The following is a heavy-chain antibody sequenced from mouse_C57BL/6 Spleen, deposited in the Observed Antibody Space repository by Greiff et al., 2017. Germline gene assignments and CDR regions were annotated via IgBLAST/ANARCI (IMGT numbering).Heavy chain of an antibody. J-gene: IGHJ2*01. D-gene: IGHD2-5*01. CDR3: ARKGYSNDY. CDR1: GYTFTSYW. CDR2: IDPSDSYT. V-gene: IGHV1-50*01. Sequence: QVQLQQPGAELVKPGASVKLSCKASGYTFTSYWMQWVKQRPGQGLEWIGEIDPSDSYTNYNQKFKGKATLTVDTSSSTAYMQLSSLTSEDSAVYYCARKGYSNDYWGQGTTLTVSS.